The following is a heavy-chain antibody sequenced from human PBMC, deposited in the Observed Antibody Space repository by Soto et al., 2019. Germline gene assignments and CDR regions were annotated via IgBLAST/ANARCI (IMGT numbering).Heavy chain of an antibody. V-gene: IGHV2-5*02. CDR2: IYWDDDK. D-gene: IGHD5-12*01. Sequence: QITLKESGPTLVKPTQTLTLTCTFSGFSLSTSGVGVGWIRQPPGKALEWLALIYWDDDKRYSPSLKSRLTITKDPSQNQVVLTMTNMDPVDTATYYCAHVYGGYDNFDYWGQGTLVTVSS. J-gene: IGHJ4*02. CDR1: GFSLSTSGVG. CDR3: AHVYGGYDNFDY.